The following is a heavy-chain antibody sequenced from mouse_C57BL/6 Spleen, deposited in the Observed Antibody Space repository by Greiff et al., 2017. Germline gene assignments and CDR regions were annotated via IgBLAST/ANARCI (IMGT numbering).Heavy chain of an antibody. CDR2: INPNNGGT. CDR1: GYTFTDYN. J-gene: IGHJ2*01. D-gene: IGHD1-1*01. Sequence: EVKLQESGPELVKPGASVKMSCKASGYTFTDYNMHWVEQSPGKSLEWIGYINPNNGGTSYNQKFKGKATLTVNTSSSTAYMELRSLTSEDSAVYYFARGVLLQYVDYWGQGTTLTVSS. V-gene: IGHV1-22*01. CDR3: ARGVLLQYVDY.